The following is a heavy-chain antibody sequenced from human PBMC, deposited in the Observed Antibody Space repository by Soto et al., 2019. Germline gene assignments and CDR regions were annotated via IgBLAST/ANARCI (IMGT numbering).Heavy chain of an antibody. D-gene: IGHD3-10*01. V-gene: IGHV3-64D*06. J-gene: IGHJ5*02. CDR1: GFTFSSFA. CDR2: ISSNGGST. Sequence: GGSLRLSCSASGFTFSSFAMHWVRQAPGKGLEYVSAISSNGGSTYYADSVKGRFTISRDNSKNTLYLQMSSLRAEDTAVYYCVKDGSFHVTGWFDPWGQGTLVTVSS. CDR3: VKDGSFHVTGWFDP.